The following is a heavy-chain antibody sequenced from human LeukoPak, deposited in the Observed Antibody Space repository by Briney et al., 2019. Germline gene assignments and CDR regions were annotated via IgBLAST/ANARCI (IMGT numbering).Heavy chain of an antibody. Sequence: GGSLRLSCAASGFTFSSYGMHWVRQAPGKGLEWVAVIWYDGSNKYYAGSVKGRFTISRDNSKNTLYLQMNSLRAEDTAVYYCASSTLCGAQDYRGQGTLVTVSS. V-gene: IGHV3-33*01. CDR1: GFTFSSYG. J-gene: IGHJ4*02. CDR3: ASSTLCGAQDY. CDR2: IWYDGSNK. D-gene: IGHD4-17*01.